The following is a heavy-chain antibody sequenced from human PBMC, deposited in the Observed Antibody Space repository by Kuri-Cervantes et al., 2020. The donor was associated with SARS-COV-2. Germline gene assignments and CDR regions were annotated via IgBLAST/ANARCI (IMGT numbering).Heavy chain of an antibody. D-gene: IGHD6-19*01. CDR2: IYYSGRT. CDR3: ARGFSTGWSEGNYFDP. J-gene: IGHJ5*02. CDR1: GGSFSGYY. V-gene: IGHV4-34*01. Sequence: SETLSLTCAVYGGSFSGYYWVWIRQSPEKGLEWIGNIYYSGRTSYSPSLKSRVTISVDTSKNHFSLRLTSVTATDTAVYYCARGFSTGWSEGNYFDPWGQGTLVTVSS.